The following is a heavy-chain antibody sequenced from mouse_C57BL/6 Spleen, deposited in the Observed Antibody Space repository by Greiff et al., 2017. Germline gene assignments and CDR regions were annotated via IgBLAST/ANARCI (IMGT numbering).Heavy chain of an antibody. J-gene: IGHJ1*03. CDR3: TRPYYYGSSYWYFGV. D-gene: IGHD1-1*01. CDR2: IDPENGDT. V-gene: IGHV14-4*01. Sequence: VHVKQSGAELVRPGASVKLSCTASGFNIKDAYMHWVKQRPEQGLEWIGWIDPENGDTEYASKFPGKDTITADTSSNTAYLQLSSLTSEDTAVYYCTRPYYYGSSYWYFGVWGTGTTVTVSS. CDR1: GFNIKDAY.